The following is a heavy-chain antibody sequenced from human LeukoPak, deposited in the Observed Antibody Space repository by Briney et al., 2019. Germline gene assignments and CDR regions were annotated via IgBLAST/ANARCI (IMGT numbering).Heavy chain of an antibody. D-gene: IGHD5-18*01. CDR1: GFTFRNAS. V-gene: IGHV3-15*01. Sequence: GGSLRLSCAASGFTFRNASMSWVRQATGEGLEWVGRIKSKTDGGTTDYAAPVKGRFTISRDDSKNILYLQMNSLTTEDTAVYFCAHRDTTMVRVDYWGQGTLVTVSS. J-gene: IGHJ4*02. CDR2: IKSKTDGGTT. CDR3: AHRDTTMVRVDY.